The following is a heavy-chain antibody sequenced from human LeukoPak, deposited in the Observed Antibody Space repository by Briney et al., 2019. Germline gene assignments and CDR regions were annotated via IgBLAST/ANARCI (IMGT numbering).Heavy chain of an antibody. CDR3: ARDSLLTGARGAFDI. V-gene: IGHV4-31*03. J-gene: IGHJ3*02. CDR2: IYYSGST. D-gene: IGHD7-27*01. CDR1: GGSISSGGYY. Sequence: SETLSLTCTVSGGSISSGGYYWSWLRQHPGKGLEWIGYIYYSGSTYYNPSLKSRVTISVDTSKNQFSLKLSSVTAADTAVYYCARDSLLTGARGAFDIWGQGTMVTVSS.